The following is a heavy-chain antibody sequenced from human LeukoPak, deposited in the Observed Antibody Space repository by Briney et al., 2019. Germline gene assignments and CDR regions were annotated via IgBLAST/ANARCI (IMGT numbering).Heavy chain of an antibody. CDR3: ARYGGTTFDYYYGMDV. D-gene: IGHD1-1*01. CDR2: INPNSGGT. CDR1: GYTFTGYY. V-gene: IGHV1-2*02. J-gene: IGHJ6*02. Sequence: ASVKVSCKASGYTFTGYYMHWVRQAPGQGLEWMGWINPNSGGTNYAQKFQGRVTMTRDTSISTAYMELSRLRSDDTAVYYCARYGGTTFDYYYGMDVWGQGTTVTVSS.